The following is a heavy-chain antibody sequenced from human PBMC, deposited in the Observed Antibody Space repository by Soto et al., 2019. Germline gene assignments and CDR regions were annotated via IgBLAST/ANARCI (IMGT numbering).Heavy chain of an antibody. CDR1: GYSFTSYW. Sequence: PGESLKISCKGSGYSFTSYWIGWVRQMPGKGLEWMGIIYPGDSDTRYSPSFQGQVTISADKSISTAYLQWSSLKASDTAMYYCARQGLNMDYGDPERQHYYYYMDVWGKGTTVTVSS. V-gene: IGHV5-51*01. D-gene: IGHD4-17*01. CDR2: IYPGDSDT. J-gene: IGHJ6*03. CDR3: ARQGLNMDYGDPERQHYYYYMDV.